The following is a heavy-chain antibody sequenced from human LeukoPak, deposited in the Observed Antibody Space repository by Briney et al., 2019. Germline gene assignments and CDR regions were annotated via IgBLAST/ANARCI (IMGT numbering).Heavy chain of an antibody. J-gene: IGHJ4*02. Sequence: PGGSLRLSCAASGFTFSAYWMHWVRQVPGKGLVWVSRNGTATFFADSVKGRFTISRDNAKNSLYLQMNSLRAEDTAVYYCARAPGSGYLYYFDYWGQGTLVTVSS. CDR1: GFTFSAYW. CDR2: NGTAT. D-gene: IGHD3-22*01. V-gene: IGHV3-74*01. CDR3: ARAPGSGYLYYFDY.